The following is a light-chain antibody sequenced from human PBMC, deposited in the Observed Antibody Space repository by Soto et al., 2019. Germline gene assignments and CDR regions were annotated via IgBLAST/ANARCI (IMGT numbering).Light chain of an antibody. J-gene: IGLJ1*01. V-gene: IGLV1-51*02. CDR2: EDN. CDR3: QSYDNTLDARYV. CDR1: SSDMGNYA. Sequence: QSVLTQPPSVSAAPGQKVTISCSGSSSDMGNYALSWSQRLPGTAPKLLIYEDNERPSGIPDRFSASKSGTSASLDIAGLQAEDEGDYYCQSYDNTLDARYVFGTGTKVTVL.